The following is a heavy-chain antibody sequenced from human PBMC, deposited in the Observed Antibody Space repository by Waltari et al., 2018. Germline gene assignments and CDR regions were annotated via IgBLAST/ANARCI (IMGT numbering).Heavy chain of an antibody. V-gene: IGHV3-9*01. D-gene: IGHD3-10*01. J-gene: IGHJ4*02. CDR1: GFSFDDYA. CDR2: ISWNSGSI. CDR3: AKDGVFSGTSPYYFDH. Sequence: EVQLVESGGGLVQPGRSLRLSCAASGFSFDDYAMHWVRQAPGRGLEWVSVISWNSGSIGDADSVQGRFTISRDNAKNFLDLQMNSLRAEDTALYYWAKDGVFSGTSPYYFDHWGQGTLVTVSS.